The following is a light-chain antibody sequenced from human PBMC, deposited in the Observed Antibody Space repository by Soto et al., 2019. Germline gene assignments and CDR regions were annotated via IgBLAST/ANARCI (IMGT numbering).Light chain of an antibody. J-gene: IGKJ1*01. V-gene: IGKV3-20*01. CDR2: GAS. CDR3: QQYGSSGT. Sequence: EIVLTQSPGTLSLSPGERATLPCRASQSVSSSYLAWYQQKPGQAPRLLIYGASTRATGIPARFSGSGSGTDFTLTISRLEPEDFAVYYCQQYGSSGTFGQGTKVDIK. CDR1: QSVSSSY.